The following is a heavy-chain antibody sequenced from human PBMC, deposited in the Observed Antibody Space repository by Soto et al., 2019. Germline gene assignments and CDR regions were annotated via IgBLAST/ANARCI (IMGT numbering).Heavy chain of an antibody. Sequence: VHLVESGGGVVQPGRSLRLSCAASGFTFRRHAVHWVRQAPGKGLEWVAVVSSDGSAKYYLDSVKGRFTSSRDNSKNTAFLQLNRLSSEDTAVYYCARSRSGAVADSFDSWVQGTLVTVST. CDR1: GFTFRRHA. D-gene: IGHD3-10*01. CDR3: ARSRSGAVADSFDS. J-gene: IGHJ4*02. V-gene: IGHV3-30*04. CDR2: VSSDGSAK.